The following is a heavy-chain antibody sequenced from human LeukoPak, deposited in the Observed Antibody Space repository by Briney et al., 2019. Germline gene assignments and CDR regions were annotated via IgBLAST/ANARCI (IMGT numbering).Heavy chain of an antibody. CDR3: ATEATYCGGDCPDY. D-gene: IGHD2-21*02. Sequence: GGSLRLSCAASGFTFDDYTMHWVRQAPGKGLEWVSGISWNSGSIGYADSVKGRFTISRDNAKNSLYLQMNSLRAEGTAVYYCATEATYCGGDCPDYWGQGTLVTVSS. CDR1: GFTFDDYT. V-gene: IGHV3-9*01. J-gene: IGHJ4*02. CDR2: ISWNSGSI.